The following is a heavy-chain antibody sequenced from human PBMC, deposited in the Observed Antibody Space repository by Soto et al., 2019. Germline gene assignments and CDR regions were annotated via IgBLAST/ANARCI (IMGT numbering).Heavy chain of an antibody. V-gene: IGHV3-33*01. CDR1: GFTFSSYG. D-gene: IGHD3-10*01. CDR2: IWYDGSNK. CDR3: ARDTARAMVRIYYGMDV. J-gene: IGHJ6*02. Sequence: QVQLVESGGGVVQPGRSLRLSCAASGFTFSSYGMHWVRQAPGKGLEWVAVIWYDGSNKYYADSVKGRFTISRDNSKNTMYLQVNSLRAEDKAVYYCARDTARAMVRIYYGMDVWGQGTTVTVSS.